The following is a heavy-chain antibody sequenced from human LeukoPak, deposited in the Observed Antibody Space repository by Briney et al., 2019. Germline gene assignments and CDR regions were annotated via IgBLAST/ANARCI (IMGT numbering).Heavy chain of an antibody. CDR1: GGSFSCYY. CDR3: VREAGATTTYYFDY. J-gene: IGHJ4*02. CDR2: INHSRST. V-gene: IGHV4-34*01. D-gene: IGHD1-26*01. Sequence: SETLSLTCAIYGGSFSCYYWSWIRQPPGKGLECSGKINHSRSTNYNPSLKSRVTISVDTSKNQFSLKLSAVTAADTAVYYCVREAGATTTYYFDYWGQRTMVTVSS.